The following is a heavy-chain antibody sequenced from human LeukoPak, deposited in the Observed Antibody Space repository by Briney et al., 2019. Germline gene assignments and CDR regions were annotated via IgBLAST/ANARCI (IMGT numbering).Heavy chain of an antibody. CDR1: GNTLTELS. CDR3: ATGIDYNDSSDYVLG. Sequence: ASVKVSCKVSGNTLTELSIHWVRQAPGKGLEWMGSFDPEDIEKIYAQKFQGRLSMTEDTATDTAYMELSSLRSEDTAVYYCATGIDYNDSSDYVLGWGQGTLVTVSS. V-gene: IGHV1-24*01. J-gene: IGHJ4*02. D-gene: IGHD3-22*01. CDR2: FDPEDIEK.